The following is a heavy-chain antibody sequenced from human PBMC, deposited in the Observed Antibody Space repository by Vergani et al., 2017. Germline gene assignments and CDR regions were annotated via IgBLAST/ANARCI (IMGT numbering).Heavy chain of an antibody. D-gene: IGHD2-2*01. J-gene: IGHJ4*02. CDR2: ISGSGGST. CDR3: AKDHGIVVVPAAADY. V-gene: IGHV3-23*01. Sequence: EVQLLESGGGLVQPGGSLRLSCAASGFTFSSYAMSWVRQAPGKGLGWVSAISGSGGSTYYADSVKGRFTISRDNSKNTLYLQMNSLRAEDTAVYYCAKDHGIVVVPAAADYWGQGTLVTVSS. CDR1: GFTFSSYA.